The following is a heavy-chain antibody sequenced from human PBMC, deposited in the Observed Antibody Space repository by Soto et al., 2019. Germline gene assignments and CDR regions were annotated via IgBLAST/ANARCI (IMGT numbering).Heavy chain of an antibody. D-gene: IGHD6-13*01. Sequence: SETLSLTCAVYGGSFSGYYWSWIRQPPGKGLEWIGEINHSGSTNYNPSLKSRVTISVDTSKNQFSLKLSSVTAADTAVYYCARDRPYSSSWGTLVQYYFDYWGQGTLVTVSS. CDR2: INHSGST. V-gene: IGHV4-34*01. CDR1: GGSFSGYY. CDR3: ARDRPYSSSWGTLVQYYFDY. J-gene: IGHJ4*02.